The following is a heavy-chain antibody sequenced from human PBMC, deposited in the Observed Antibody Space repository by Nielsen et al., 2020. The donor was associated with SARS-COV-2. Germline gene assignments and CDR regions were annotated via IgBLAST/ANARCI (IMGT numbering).Heavy chain of an antibody. CDR1: GGSFSGYQ. D-gene: IGHD3-10*01. CDR3: ARGTGGLWFGEWFDP. V-gene: IGHV4-34*01. Sequence: SETLSLTCAVYGGSFSGYQWSWVRQSPGKGLEWIGQINHRGITKYNPSLKSRVTLSMDKSRNQFSLKLSSVTAADTAVYYCARGTGGLWFGEWFDPWGQGTLVTVSS. J-gene: IGHJ5*02. CDR2: INHRGIT.